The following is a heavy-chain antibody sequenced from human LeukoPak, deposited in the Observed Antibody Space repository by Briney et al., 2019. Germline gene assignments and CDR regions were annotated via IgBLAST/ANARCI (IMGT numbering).Heavy chain of an antibody. J-gene: IGHJ4*02. V-gene: IGHV4-39*07. CDR1: GGSISSSSYY. CDR3: ARGGGEFLD. CDR2: IYYSGST. Sequence: SETLSLTCTVSGGSISSSSYYWGWIRQPPGKGLEWIGSIYYSGSTYYNPSLKSRVTISVDTSKNQSSLKLSSVTAADTAVYYCARGGGEFLDWGQGTLVTVSS. D-gene: IGHD3-16*01.